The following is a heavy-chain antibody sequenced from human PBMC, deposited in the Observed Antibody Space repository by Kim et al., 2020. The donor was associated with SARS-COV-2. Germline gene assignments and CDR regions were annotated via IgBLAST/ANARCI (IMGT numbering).Heavy chain of an antibody. D-gene: IGHD2-15*01. J-gene: IGHJ4*03. CDR2: IYYSGST. CDR1: GGSVSSGSYY. V-gene: IGHV4-61*01. Sequence: SETLSLTCTVSGGSVSSGSYYWSWIRQPPGKGLEWIGYIYYSGSTNYNPSLKSRVTISVDTSKNQFSLKLSSVTAADTAVYYCAREDCSGGSCYLDYWG. CDR3: AREDCSGGSCYLDY.